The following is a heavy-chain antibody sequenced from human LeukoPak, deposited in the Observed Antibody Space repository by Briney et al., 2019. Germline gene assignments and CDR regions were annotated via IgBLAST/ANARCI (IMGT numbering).Heavy chain of an antibody. CDR2: IYTSGST. Sequence: SETLSLTCTVSGGSTSSYYWSWIRQPAGKGLEWIGRIYTSGSTNYNPSLKSRVTMSVATSKNQFSLKLSSVAAADTAVYYCARMVNDYGDFVYFDYWGQGTLVTVSS. V-gene: IGHV4-4*07. CDR1: GGSTSSYY. CDR3: ARMVNDYGDFVYFDY. J-gene: IGHJ4*02. D-gene: IGHD4-17*01.